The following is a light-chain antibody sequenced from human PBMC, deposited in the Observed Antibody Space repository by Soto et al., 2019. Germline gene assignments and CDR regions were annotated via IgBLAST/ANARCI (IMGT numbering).Light chain of an antibody. CDR1: ESIDNW. Sequence: DIKMTQSHSTLSANVGDTVTITCLASESIDNWLARYQQKPGKAPKLLIYKASTLKSGVPSRFSGSGSGTEFTLTISSLQPDDFATYYCQHYNSYSEAFGQGTKV. CDR3: QHYNSYSEA. J-gene: IGKJ1*01. V-gene: IGKV1-5*03. CDR2: KAS.